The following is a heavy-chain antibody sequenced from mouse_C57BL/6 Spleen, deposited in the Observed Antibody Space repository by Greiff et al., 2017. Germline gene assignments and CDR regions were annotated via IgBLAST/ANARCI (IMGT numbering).Heavy chain of an antibody. J-gene: IGHJ4*01. CDR2: INPGSGGT. Sequence: VQLQQSGAELVRPGTSVKVSCKASGYAFPNYLIEWVKQRPGQGLEWIGVINPGSGGTNYNEKFKGKATLTADKSSSTAYMQLSSLTSEDSAVYFCARFITTVGATGGNAMDYWGQGTSVTVSS. CDR3: ARFITTVGATGGNAMDY. V-gene: IGHV1-54*01. CDR1: GYAFPNYL. D-gene: IGHD1-1*01.